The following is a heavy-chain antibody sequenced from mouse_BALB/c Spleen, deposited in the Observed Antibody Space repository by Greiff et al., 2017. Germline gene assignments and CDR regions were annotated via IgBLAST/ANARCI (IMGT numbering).Heavy chain of an antibody. Sequence: VQLQQSGPELMKPGASVKLSCKASGYSFTSYYMHWVKQSHGKRLEWIGYIDPFNGGTSYNQKFKGKATLTVDKSSSTAYMHLSSLTSEDSAVYYCARKVYGSSLYDYWGQGTTLTVSS. CDR2: IDPFNGGT. CDR3: ARKVYGSSLYDY. CDR1: GYSFTSYY. D-gene: IGHD1-1*01. J-gene: IGHJ2*01. V-gene: IGHV1S135*01.